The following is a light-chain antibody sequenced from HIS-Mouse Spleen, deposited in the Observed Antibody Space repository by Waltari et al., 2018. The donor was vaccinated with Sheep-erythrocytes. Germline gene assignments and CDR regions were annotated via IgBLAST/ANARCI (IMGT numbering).Light chain of an antibody. CDR3: QAWDSSTAV. V-gene: IGLV3-1*01. Sequence: SYELTQPPSVSVSPGQTASITCSGDKLGDKYAYWYQQKPGQSPVLVIYQDSKRPSGIPGRFSGSNPGNTATLTISGTQAMDAADYYCQAWDSSTAVFGGGTKLTVL. J-gene: IGLJ2*01. CDR2: QDS. CDR1: KLGDKY.